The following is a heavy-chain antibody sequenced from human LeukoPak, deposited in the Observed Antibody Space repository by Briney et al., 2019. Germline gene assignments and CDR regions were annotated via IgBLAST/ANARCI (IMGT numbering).Heavy chain of an antibody. J-gene: IGHJ4*02. D-gene: IGHD3-22*01. CDR3: AKSYYDSSGYYHFDY. Sequence: PGGSLRLSCAASGFTFSSYAMSWVRQAPGKGLEWVSAISGSGGSTYYADSVKGRFTISRDNSKNTLYPQMNSLRAEDTAVYYCAKSYYDSSGYYHFDYWGQGTLVTVSS. CDR2: ISGSGGST. V-gene: IGHV3-23*01. CDR1: GFTFSSYA.